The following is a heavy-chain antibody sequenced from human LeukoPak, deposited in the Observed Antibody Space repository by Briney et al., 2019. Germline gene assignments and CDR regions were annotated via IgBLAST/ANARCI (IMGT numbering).Heavy chain of an antibody. J-gene: IGHJ4*02. CDR2: IYNGGST. D-gene: IGHD3-3*01. Sequence: AGGSLRLSCAASGFTVSSNYMSWVRQAPGKGLEWVSVIYNGGSTYYADSVKGRFTISRDNSKNTLYLQMNSLRTEDTAVYYCARFDYWSGFYPLDHWGQGTLVTVSS. V-gene: IGHV3-53*05. CDR1: GFTVSSNY. CDR3: ARFDYWSGFYPLDH.